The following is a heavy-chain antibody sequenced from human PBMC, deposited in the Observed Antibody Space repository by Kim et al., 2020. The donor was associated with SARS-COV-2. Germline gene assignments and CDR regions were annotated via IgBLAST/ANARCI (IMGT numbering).Heavy chain of an antibody. CDR1: GFTFSSYG. J-gene: IGHJ6*02. Sequence: GRSLRLSCAASGFTFSSYGMHWVRQAPGKGLEWVAVIWYDGSNKYYADSVKGRFTISRDNSKNTLYLQMNSLRAEDTAVYYCARELVGELFYYYYGMDVWGQGTTVTVSS. CDR3: ARELVGELFYYYYGMDV. V-gene: IGHV3-33*01. CDR2: IWYDGSNK. D-gene: IGHD3-10*01.